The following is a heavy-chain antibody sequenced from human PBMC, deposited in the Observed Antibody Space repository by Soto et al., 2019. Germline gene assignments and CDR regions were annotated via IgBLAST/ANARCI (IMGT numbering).Heavy chain of an antibody. V-gene: IGHV1-2*02. D-gene: IGHD3-16*01. CDR2: INPNTGGT. Sequence: QVQLVQSGAEVKKPGASVKVSCKASGYTFTDYYMHWVRQAPGQGLEWLGWINPNTGGTNYAQKLQGRVTMTKDTSISTAYLDLSRLTSDDTAVHYCARDPIGGGAPYYCDYWGQGTLVTASS. CDR1: GYTFTDYY. J-gene: IGHJ4*02. CDR3: ARDPIGGGAPYYCDY.